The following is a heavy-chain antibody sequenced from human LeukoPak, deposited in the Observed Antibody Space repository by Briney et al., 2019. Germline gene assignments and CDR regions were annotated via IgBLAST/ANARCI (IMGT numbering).Heavy chain of an antibody. Sequence: ASVKVSCKASGYTFTGYYMHWVRQAPGQGLEWMGWINPNSGGTNYAQKFQGRVTMTRDTSISTAYMELSRLRSDDTAVYYCARGAFVGATGTADYWGQGTLVTVSS. D-gene: IGHD1-26*01. CDR3: ARGAFVGATGTADY. J-gene: IGHJ4*02. V-gene: IGHV1-2*02. CDR1: GYTFTGYY. CDR2: INPNSGGT.